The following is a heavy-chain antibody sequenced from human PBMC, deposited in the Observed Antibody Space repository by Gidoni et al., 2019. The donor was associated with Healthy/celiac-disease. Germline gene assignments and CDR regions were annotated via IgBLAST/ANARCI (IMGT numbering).Heavy chain of an antibody. D-gene: IGHD3-10*01. Sequence: QVQLVESGGGVVQPGRSLRLSCAASGFTFSSYGMHWVRQAPGKGLEWVAVIWYDGSNKYYADSVKGRFTISRDNSKNTLYLQMNSLRAEDTAVYYCARDRAVSGWFDPWGQGTLVTVSS. CDR3: ARDRAVSGWFDP. V-gene: IGHV3-33*01. CDR1: GFTFSSYG. CDR2: IWYDGSNK. J-gene: IGHJ5*02.